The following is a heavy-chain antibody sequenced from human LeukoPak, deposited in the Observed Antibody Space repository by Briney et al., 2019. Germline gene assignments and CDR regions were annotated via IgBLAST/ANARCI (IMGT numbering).Heavy chain of an antibody. D-gene: IGHD3-10*01. CDR2: IYYSGST. V-gene: IGHV4-59*01. CDR3: ARVPPLLWFGAPGYFDY. J-gene: IGHJ4*02. Sequence: SETLSLTCTVSGGSISSYYWSWIRQPPGKGLEWIGYIYYSGSTNYNPSLKSRVTISVDTSKNQFSLKLSSFAAADTAVYYCARVPPLLWFGAPGYFDYWGQGTLVPVPP. CDR1: GGSISSYY.